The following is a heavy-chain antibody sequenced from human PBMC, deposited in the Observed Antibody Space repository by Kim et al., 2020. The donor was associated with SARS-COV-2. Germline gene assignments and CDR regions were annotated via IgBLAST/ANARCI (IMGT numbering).Heavy chain of an antibody. CDR2: ITNNNGKT. CDR3: AKDHPSPGWPTFGD. CDR1: GFAVYRFA. J-gene: IGHJ4*02. V-gene: IGHV3-23*01. D-gene: IGHD6-19*01. Sequence: GGSLRLSCAASGFAVYRFAMNWVRQAPGKGLEWISAITNNNGKTYYQDSVKGRFTISRDESKNIVYLHMNSLRVDDTAVYYCAKDHPSPGWPTFGDWGLGTLVAVSS.